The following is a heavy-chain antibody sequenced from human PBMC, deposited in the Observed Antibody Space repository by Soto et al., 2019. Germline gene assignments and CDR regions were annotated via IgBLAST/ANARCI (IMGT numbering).Heavy chain of an antibody. Sequence: PGGSLRLSCVVSGFSFNYAIIWVRQAPGKGQEWVSGITGGGSTEYAASVKGRFTISRDNSKNTVHLQMNSLRAEDTAMYYCAKDAVYNDGLWLVSDWGQGXLVTVSS. CDR2: ITGGGST. D-gene: IGHD2-21*01. CDR1: GFSFNYA. J-gene: IGHJ4*02. V-gene: IGHV3-23*01. CDR3: AKDAVYNDGLWLVSD.